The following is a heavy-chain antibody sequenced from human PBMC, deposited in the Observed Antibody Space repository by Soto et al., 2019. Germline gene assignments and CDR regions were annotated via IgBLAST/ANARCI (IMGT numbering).Heavy chain of an antibody. V-gene: IGHV1-8*01. CDR2: MNPNSGNT. CDR1: GYTFTSYD. CDR3: ARGLRYFDWLLYWFDP. J-gene: IGHJ5*02. D-gene: IGHD3-9*01. Sequence: QVQLVQSGAEVKKPGASVKVSCKASGYTFTSYDINWVRQATGQGLEWMGWMNPNSGNTGYAQKFQGRVTMTRNTSISTAYMELSSLRSEDTAVYYCARGLRYFDWLLYWFDPWGQGTLVTVSS.